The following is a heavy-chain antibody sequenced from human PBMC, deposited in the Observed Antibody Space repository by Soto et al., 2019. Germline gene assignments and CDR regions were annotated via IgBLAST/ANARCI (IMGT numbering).Heavy chain of an antibody. CDR3: ARGGYGDY. Sequence: QVHLVQSGAEVKKPGASVKVSCKGSGYAFTTYGITWVRQAPGQGLEWMGWISAHNGNTNYAQKLQGRVTVTRDTSTSTAYMELRCLRSDGTAVYYCARGGYGDYWGQGALVTVSS. CDR2: ISAHNGNT. D-gene: IGHD1-1*01. CDR1: GYAFTTYG. J-gene: IGHJ4*02. V-gene: IGHV1-18*01.